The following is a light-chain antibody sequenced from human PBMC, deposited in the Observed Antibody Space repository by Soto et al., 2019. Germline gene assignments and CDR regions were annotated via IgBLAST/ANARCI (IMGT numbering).Light chain of an antibody. CDR3: QHYNSYSPWT. J-gene: IGKJ1*01. CDR2: DAS. CDR1: QSISTW. V-gene: IGKV1-5*01. Sequence: DIQMTQSASTLSASVGDRVTITCRASQSISTWLAWYQQKPGKAPKVLIYDASSLESGVPSRFSGSGSGTEFTLTISSLQPDDFATYYCQHYNSYSPWTFGQGTKV.